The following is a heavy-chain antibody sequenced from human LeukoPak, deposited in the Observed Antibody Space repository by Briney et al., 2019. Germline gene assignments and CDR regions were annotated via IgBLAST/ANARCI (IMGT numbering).Heavy chain of an antibody. CDR3: ARSWLVGGYFDY. Sequence: PGGSLRLSCAASGFTFSSYGMSWVRQAPGKGLEWVSAISGSGGSTYYADSVKGRFTISRDNAKNSLYLQMDSLRAEDTAVYYCARSWLVGGYFDYWGQGTLVTVSS. J-gene: IGHJ4*02. D-gene: IGHD6-19*01. V-gene: IGHV3-23*01. CDR1: GFTFSSYG. CDR2: ISGSGGST.